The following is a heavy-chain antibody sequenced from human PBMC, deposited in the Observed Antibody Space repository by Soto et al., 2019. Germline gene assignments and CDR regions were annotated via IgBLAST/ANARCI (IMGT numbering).Heavy chain of an antibody. CDR3: ATFPNYYGG. V-gene: IGHV3-21*06. CDR1: GFTFSTHS. Sequence: GGSLRLSCAASGFTFSTHSMNWVRQAPGKGPEWVSSINDKSNYIFYADSVKGRFTISRDNAKNSLYLQMNSLRDDDTAVYYCATFPNYYGGWGQGNLVTVSS. CDR2: INDKSNYI. J-gene: IGHJ4*02.